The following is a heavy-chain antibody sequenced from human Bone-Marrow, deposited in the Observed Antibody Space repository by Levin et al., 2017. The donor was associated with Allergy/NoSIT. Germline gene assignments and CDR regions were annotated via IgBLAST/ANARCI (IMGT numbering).Heavy chain of an antibody. V-gene: IGHV3-9*01. J-gene: IGHJ6*02. D-gene: IGHD3-10*01. Sequence: GGSLRLSCEGSGFTFGDYAMHWVRQVPGKGLEWVSGISWNSGSAGYADSVRGRFTISRDNAKKSLNLQMNSLRAEDTALYYCVKFNGRGHYGSGRDGGMDVWGQGTMVIVSS. CDR3: VKFNGRGHYGSGRDGGMDV. CDR1: GFTFGDYA. CDR2: ISWNSGSA.